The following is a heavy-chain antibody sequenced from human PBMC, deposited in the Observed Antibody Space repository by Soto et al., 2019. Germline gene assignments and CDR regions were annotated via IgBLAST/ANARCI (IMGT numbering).Heavy chain of an antibody. CDR1: GFTFSSYG. J-gene: IGHJ4*02. Sequence: QVQLVESGGGVVQPGRSLRLSCAASGFTFSSYGMHWVRQAPGKGLEWVAVISYDGSNKYYADSVKGRFTISRDNSKNTLFRQINGVRAEDTAVYYCEKNGYYSVGSGYGFDYWGQGTLVTVSS. CDR2: ISYDGSNK. D-gene: IGHD2-15*01. V-gene: IGHV3-30*18. CDR3: EKNGYYSVGSGYGFDY.